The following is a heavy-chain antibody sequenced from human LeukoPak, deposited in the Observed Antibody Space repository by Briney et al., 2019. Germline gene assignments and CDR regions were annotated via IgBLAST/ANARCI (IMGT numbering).Heavy chain of an antibody. Sequence: GGSLRLSCAASGFTFSSYSMNWVRQAPGKGLEWVSYISSSSSIYYYADSVKGRFTISRDNAKNSLYLQMNSLRAEDTAVYYCARDLDYYYGMDVWGQGTTVTVSS. V-gene: IGHV3-48*04. CDR3: ARDLDYYYGMDV. CDR1: GFTFSSYS. CDR2: ISSSSSIY. J-gene: IGHJ6*02.